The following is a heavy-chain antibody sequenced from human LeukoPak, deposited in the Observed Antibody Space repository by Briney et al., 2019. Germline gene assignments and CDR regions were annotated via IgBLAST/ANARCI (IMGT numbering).Heavy chain of an antibody. V-gene: IGHV3-49*04. J-gene: IGHJ6*02. D-gene: IGHD5-18*01. Sequence: GGSLRLSCTASGFIFGDHAMSWVRQAPGKGLEWVGFIRSKAYGGTTEYAASAQGRFIISRDDSKGIAYLQMNSLTTEDTAVYYCTRGLIHLWLHSGTDVWGQGTTVIVSS. CDR3: TRGLIHLWLHSGTDV. CDR2: IRSKAYGGTT. CDR1: GFIFGDHA.